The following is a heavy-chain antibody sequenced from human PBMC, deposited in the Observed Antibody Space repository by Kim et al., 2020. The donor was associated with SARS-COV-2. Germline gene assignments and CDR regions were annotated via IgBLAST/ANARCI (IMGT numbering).Heavy chain of an antibody. Sequence: GGSLRLSCAASGFTFSSYSMNWVRQAPGKGLEWVSSISSSSSYIYYADSVKGRFTISRDNAKNSLYLQMNSLRAEDTAVYYCARDSVYYDSSGYWYYGMDVWGQGTTVTVSS. D-gene: IGHD3-22*01. CDR1: GFTFSSYS. CDR2: ISSSSSYI. CDR3: ARDSVYYDSSGYWYYGMDV. J-gene: IGHJ6*02. V-gene: IGHV3-21*01.